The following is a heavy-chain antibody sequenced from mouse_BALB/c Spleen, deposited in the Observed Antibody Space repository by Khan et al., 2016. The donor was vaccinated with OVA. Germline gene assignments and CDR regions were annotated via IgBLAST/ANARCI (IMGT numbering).Heavy chain of an antibody. D-gene: IGHD3-3*01. CDR3: ARRAPDDAVDY. V-gene: IGHV1S132*01. CDR1: GYIFTSYW. J-gene: IGHJ4*01. Sequence: QVQLQQSGAELVRPGASVKLSCKTSGYIFTSYWIHWVKQTSGQGLEWIARIYPGTGSTYYNEKLMAQATLTADKSSSTAYMQLSSLKSEDSAVYFCARRAPDDAVDYWGQGTSVTVSS. CDR2: IYPGTGST.